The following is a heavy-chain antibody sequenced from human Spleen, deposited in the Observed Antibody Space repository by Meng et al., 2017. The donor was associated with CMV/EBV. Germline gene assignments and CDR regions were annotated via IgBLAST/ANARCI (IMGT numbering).Heavy chain of an antibody. CDR1: YTFNTYG. V-gene: IGHV1-18*01. Sequence: YTFNTYGISWVRQAPGQGLEWMGWISADKGNTKYAQKLQGRVTMTTDTSTSTAYMELRSLRSDETTVYYCARDGVPASSYYYGMDVWGQGTTVTVSS. D-gene: IGHD2-2*01. CDR3: ARDGVPASSYYYGMDV. J-gene: IGHJ6*02. CDR2: ISADKGNT.